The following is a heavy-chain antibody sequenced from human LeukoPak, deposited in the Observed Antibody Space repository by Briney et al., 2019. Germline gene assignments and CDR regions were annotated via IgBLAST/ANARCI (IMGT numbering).Heavy chain of an antibody. CDR2: ISGSGGST. J-gene: IGHJ4*02. V-gene: IGHV3-23*01. CDR1: GFTFSSYA. CDR3: AIDPNWGTHS. D-gene: IGHD7-27*01. Sequence: GSLRLSCAASGFTFSSYAMSWVRQTPGKGLEWVSAISGSGGSTYYADSVKGRFTVSRDNSKNALYLQMNSLRVEDTAVYYCAIDPNWGTHSWGQGVLVTVSS.